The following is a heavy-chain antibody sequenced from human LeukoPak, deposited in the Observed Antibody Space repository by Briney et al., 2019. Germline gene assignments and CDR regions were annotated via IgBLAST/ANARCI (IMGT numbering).Heavy chain of an antibody. Sequence: PGGSLRLSCAASGFTFSSYGMHWVRQAPGKGLEWVAVISYDGSNKYYADSVKGRFTISRDNSKNTLYLQMNSLRAEDTAVYYCAKDLRFLVGATGGPDYWGQGTLVTVSS. CDR1: GFTFSSYG. V-gene: IGHV3-30*18. CDR3: AKDLRFLVGATGGPDY. CDR2: ISYDGSNK. J-gene: IGHJ4*02. D-gene: IGHD1-26*01.